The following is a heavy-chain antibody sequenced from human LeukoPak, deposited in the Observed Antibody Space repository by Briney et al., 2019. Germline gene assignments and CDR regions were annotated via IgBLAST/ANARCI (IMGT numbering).Heavy chain of an antibody. Sequence: PGGSLRLSCAASEFMFSDYWMSWVRQAPGKGPEGVASINKDGSEEYYADSVKGRFTVSKDNAKNSLFLQMNNLRVEDTAIYYCATYDNSVAGDVWGQGTTVSVSS. CDR2: INKDGSEE. CDR1: EFMFSDYW. V-gene: IGHV3-7*01. D-gene: IGHD1-1*01. J-gene: IGHJ6*02. CDR3: ATYDNSVAGDV.